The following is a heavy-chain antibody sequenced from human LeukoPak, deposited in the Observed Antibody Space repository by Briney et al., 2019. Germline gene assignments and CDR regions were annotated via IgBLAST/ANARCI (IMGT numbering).Heavy chain of an antibody. J-gene: IGHJ4*02. CDR1: GFTFNSYV. V-gene: IGHV3-23*01. CDR3: AKDLEGGYYYDSSGSPFDY. CDR2: ISGSGGST. Sequence: GGSLRLSCAASGFTFNSYVMSWVRQAPGKGLEWVSGISGSGGSTYYADSVKGRFTISRDNSKNTLYLQMNSLRAEDTAVYYCAKDLEGGYYYDSSGSPFDYWGQGTLVTVSS. D-gene: IGHD3-22*01.